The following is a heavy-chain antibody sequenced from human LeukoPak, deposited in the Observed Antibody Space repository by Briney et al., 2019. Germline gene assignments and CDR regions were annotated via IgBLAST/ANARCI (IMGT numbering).Heavy chain of an antibody. V-gene: IGHV3-74*01. CDR1: GFTFSNYW. D-gene: IGHD3-10*01. CDR2: ISSDVSIT. Sequence: GGSLRLSCAASGFTFSNYWMHCVRQAPGKGLVWVSRISSDVSITDYADFVKGRFTISRDNAKNTLYLQMSRPRAEDTAIFYCAKGHYFGSGSRYYNYYYMDVWGKGTTVTISS. CDR3: AKGHYFGSGSRYYNYYYMDV. J-gene: IGHJ6*03.